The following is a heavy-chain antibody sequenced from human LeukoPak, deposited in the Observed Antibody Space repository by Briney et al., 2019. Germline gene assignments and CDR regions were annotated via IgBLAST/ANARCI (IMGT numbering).Heavy chain of an antibody. D-gene: IGHD2-2*01. CDR3: ARLRGYCSSTSCYSPYYFDY. CDR2: MNPNSGNT. J-gene: IGHJ4*02. V-gene: IGHV1-8*03. CDR1: GYTFTSYD. Sequence: ASVKVSCKASGYTFTSYDINWVRQATGQGLEWMGWMNPNSGNTGYAQKFQGRVTITRNTSISTAYMELSSLRSEDRAVYYCARLRGYCSSTSCYSPYYFDYWGQGTLVTVSS.